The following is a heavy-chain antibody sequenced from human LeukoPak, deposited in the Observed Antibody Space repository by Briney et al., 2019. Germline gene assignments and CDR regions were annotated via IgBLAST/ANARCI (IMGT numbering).Heavy chain of an antibody. CDR1: GDSTSSSGYY. CDR2: IYYSGST. Sequence: KTSETLSLTCTVSGDSTSSSGYYWSWIRQPPGKGLEWIGYIYYSGSTNYNPSLKSRVTISVDTSKNQFSLKLSSVTAADTAVYYCARLYSSGWYDYFDYWGQGTLVTVSS. D-gene: IGHD6-19*01. V-gene: IGHV4-61*05. CDR3: ARLYSSGWYDYFDY. J-gene: IGHJ4*02.